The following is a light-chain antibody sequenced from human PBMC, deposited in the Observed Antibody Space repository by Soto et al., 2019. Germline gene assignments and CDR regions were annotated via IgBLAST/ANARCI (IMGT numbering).Light chain of an antibody. Sequence: ILLTQSPGTLSLSAGERATLSCRASQSVSSSYLAWYQQKPGHAPRLLIHGASSRATGIPDMLSGSGSGTDFTLTISRLEPEDFPVYYCQQYGSSPTFGQGTKVDIK. CDR2: GAS. J-gene: IGKJ1*01. CDR3: QQYGSSPT. CDR1: QSVSSSY. V-gene: IGKV3-20*01.